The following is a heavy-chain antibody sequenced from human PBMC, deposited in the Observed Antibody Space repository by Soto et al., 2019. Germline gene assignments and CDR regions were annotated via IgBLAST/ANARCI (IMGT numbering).Heavy chain of an antibody. Sequence: QVQLVQSGAEVMKPGSSVKVSCTASGGSLSNFGISWVRQAPGQGLEWMGAIIPVFGTPNYAQKFQDRVTINEDESTTTVYMEVRSLTSEDTAVYYCARGDATKIVVTTYYAMDVWGQGTTVTVSS. CDR2: IIPVFGTP. V-gene: IGHV1-69*12. J-gene: IGHJ6*02. CDR3: ARGDATKIVVTTYYAMDV. D-gene: IGHD3-22*01. CDR1: GGSLSNFG.